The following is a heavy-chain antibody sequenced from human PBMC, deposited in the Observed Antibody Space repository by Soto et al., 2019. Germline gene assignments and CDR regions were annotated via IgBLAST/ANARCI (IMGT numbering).Heavy chain of an antibody. D-gene: IGHD6-13*01. V-gene: IGHV3-15*01. J-gene: IGHJ5*02. CDR1: GFTFIYAW. CDR3: TPDPILAAAGGSDP. Sequence: VQLVESGGGSVKPGGSLRLSCEASGFTFIYAWMSWVRQAPGKGLEWVGHIKSNTDGGTTDYAAPVNGRFTISRDDSKTTLYLQMSSLKTEDTAVYYCTPDPILAAAGGSDPWGQGTLVTVSS. CDR2: IKSNTDGGTT.